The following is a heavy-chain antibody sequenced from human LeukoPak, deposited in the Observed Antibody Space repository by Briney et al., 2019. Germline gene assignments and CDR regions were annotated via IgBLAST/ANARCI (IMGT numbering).Heavy chain of an antibody. Sequence: GGSLRLSCAASGFTFRSCAMIWVRQAPGKGLEWVSGVSGSGGSTYYADSLKGRFTISRNNSKNTLYLQMNSLRAEDAAVYYCAKASDFWSGPIDYWGQGTLVTVSS. CDR2: VSGSGGST. D-gene: IGHD3-3*01. V-gene: IGHV3-23*01. J-gene: IGHJ4*02. CDR1: GFTFRSCA. CDR3: AKASDFWSGPIDY.